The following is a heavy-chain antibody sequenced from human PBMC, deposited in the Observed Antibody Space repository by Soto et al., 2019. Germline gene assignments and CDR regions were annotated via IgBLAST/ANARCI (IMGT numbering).Heavy chain of an antibody. D-gene: IGHD1-26*01. V-gene: IGHV3-21*01. CDR2: IYSSGSYI. J-gene: IGHJ4*02. CDR3: ARESSVVGATSFDY. Sequence: GESLKISCAASGFTFSSYSMNWVRQAPGKGLEWVSCIYSSGSYIYYADSVKGRFTVSRDNAKNSLYLQMNSLRAEDTAVYYCARESSVVGATSFDYWGQGTLVTVSS. CDR1: GFTFSSYS.